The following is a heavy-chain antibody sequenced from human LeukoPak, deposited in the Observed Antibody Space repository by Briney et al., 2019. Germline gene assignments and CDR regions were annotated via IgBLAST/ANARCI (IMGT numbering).Heavy chain of an antibody. V-gene: IGHV4-34*01. CDR3: ARMTTGHDY. Sequence: PSETLSLTCGVSGTSFTSYYWSWIRQTPGKGLEWIGEVNHSGYTNMNPSLKSRVTISVDTSKNQFSLMMTSVTAADTAVYFCARMTTGHDYWGQGTVVTVSS. J-gene: IGHJ4*02. D-gene: IGHD4-17*01. CDR2: VNHSGYT. CDR1: GTSFTSYY.